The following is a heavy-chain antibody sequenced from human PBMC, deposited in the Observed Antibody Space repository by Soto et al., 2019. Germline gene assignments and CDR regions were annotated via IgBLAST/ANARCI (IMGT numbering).Heavy chain of an antibody. CDR2: ISGSGGST. Sequence: GGSLRRSCAASGFTFSSYAMSWVRQAPGKGLEWVSAISGSGGSTYYADSVKGRFTISRDNSKNTLYLQMNSLRAEDTAVYYCAKAVAGAEYFQHWGQGTLVTVSS. CDR3: AKAVAGAEYFQH. D-gene: IGHD6-19*01. CDR1: GFTFSSYA. V-gene: IGHV3-23*01. J-gene: IGHJ1*01.